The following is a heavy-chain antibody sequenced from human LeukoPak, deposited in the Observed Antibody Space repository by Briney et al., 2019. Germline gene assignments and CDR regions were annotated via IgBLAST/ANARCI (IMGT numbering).Heavy chain of an antibody. CDR1: GFTFSSYS. J-gene: IGHJ5*02. CDR3: ARGRYTPGP. CDR2: IKEDGNEN. D-gene: IGHD1-1*01. V-gene: IGHV3-7*01. Sequence: SGGSLRLSCAASGFTFSSYSMSWVRQAPGKGLEWVAYIKEDGNENYYVDSVKGRFTISRDNAESSLYLQMNSLRAEDTAAYYCARGRYTPGPWGQGTLVTVSS.